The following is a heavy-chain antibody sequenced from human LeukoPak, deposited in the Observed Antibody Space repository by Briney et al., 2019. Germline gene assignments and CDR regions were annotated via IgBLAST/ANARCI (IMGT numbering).Heavy chain of an antibody. CDR1: GFTFNSYW. D-gene: IGHD3-3*01. CDR2: INPDGSGK. V-gene: IGHV3-7*01. Sequence: GGSLRLSCAASGFTFNSYWMIWVRQAPGKGLEWVANINPDGSGKYYVDSVKGRFTISRDNSKNTLYLQMNSLRAEDTAVYYCARSYYDFWSGYYQPFFDYWGQGTLVTVSS. CDR3: ARSYYDFWSGYYQPFFDY. J-gene: IGHJ4*02.